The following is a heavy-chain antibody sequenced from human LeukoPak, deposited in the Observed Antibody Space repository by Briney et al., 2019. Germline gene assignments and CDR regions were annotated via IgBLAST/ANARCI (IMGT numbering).Heavy chain of an antibody. CDR3: AKSTLSGRVTWFDP. D-gene: IGHD4-23*01. CDR2: ISGSGGTP. CDR1: EFTFNYYA. J-gene: IGHJ5*02. Sequence: GGSLRLSCAASEFTFNYYAMNWVRQAPGKGLEWVSAISGSGGTPYYADSVKGRFTISRDNSKNTLYLQMNSLRAEDTAVYYCAKSTLSGRVTWFDPWGQGTLVTVSS. V-gene: IGHV3-23*01.